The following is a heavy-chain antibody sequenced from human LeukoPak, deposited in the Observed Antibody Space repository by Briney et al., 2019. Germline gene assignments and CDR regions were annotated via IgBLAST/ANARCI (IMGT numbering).Heavy chain of an antibody. CDR2: ISYDGSNK. CDR1: GFTFSSYA. CDR3: ARDGPGPHYYYYYMDV. V-gene: IGHV3-30-3*01. Sequence: GGSLRLSCAASGFTFSSYAMHWVRQAPGKGLEWVAVISYDGSNKYYADSVKGRFTISRDNSKNTLYLQMNSLRAEDTAVYYCARDGPGPHYYYYYMDVWGKGTTVTVSS. D-gene: IGHD1-14*01. J-gene: IGHJ6*03.